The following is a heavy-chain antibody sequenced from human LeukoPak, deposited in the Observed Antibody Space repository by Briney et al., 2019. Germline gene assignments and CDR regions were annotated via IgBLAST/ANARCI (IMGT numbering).Heavy chain of an antibody. CDR1: GGSISSHY. V-gene: IGHV4-59*11. J-gene: IGHJ5*02. Sequence: SETLSLTCTVSGGSISSHYWSWIRQPPGKGLEWMGYIYYSGSTNYNPSLKSRVTISVDTSKNQFSLKLSSVTAADTAVYYCARDLIYCSSTSCRNWFDPWGQGTLVTVSS. CDR2: IYYSGST. D-gene: IGHD2-2*01. CDR3: ARDLIYCSSTSCRNWFDP.